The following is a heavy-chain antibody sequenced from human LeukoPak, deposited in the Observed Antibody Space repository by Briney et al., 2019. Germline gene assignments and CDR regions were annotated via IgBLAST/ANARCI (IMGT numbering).Heavy chain of an antibody. D-gene: IGHD3-3*01. Sequence: PGRSLRLSCAASGITFTDHGLSWVRQAPGKGLEWVSSISVSGGVTLYADSVKGRFVISRDNSRSRVYLEMNRLRAEDTAVYYCAKGFDFWRGLYYFDHWGQGTPVTVSS. CDR1: GITFTDHG. V-gene: IGHV3-23*01. CDR3: AKGFDFWRGLYYFDH. CDR2: ISVSGGVT. J-gene: IGHJ4*02.